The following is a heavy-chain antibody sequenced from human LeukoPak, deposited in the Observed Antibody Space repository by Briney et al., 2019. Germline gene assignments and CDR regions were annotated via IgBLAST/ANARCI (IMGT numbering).Heavy chain of an antibody. CDR2: MNPNSGNT. CDR3: ARGLRYCSSTGCPELDDAFDI. V-gene: IGHV1-8*03. CDR1: GYTFTSYD. D-gene: IGHD2-2*01. Sequence: ASVKVSCKASGYTFTSYDINWVRQATGQGLEWMGWMNPNSGNTGYAQKFQGRVTITRNTSISTAYVELSSLRSEDTAVYYCARGLRYCSSTGCPELDDAFDIWGQGTMVTVSS. J-gene: IGHJ3*02.